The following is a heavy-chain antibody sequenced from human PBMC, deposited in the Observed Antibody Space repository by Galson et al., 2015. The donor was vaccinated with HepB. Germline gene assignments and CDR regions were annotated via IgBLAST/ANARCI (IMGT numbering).Heavy chain of an antibody. CDR1: GGTFSSYA. V-gene: IGHV1-69*13. D-gene: IGHD1-26*01. CDR2: IIPIFGTA. CDR3: ARGGGSYSLGYYGMDV. Sequence: SVKVSCKASGGTFSSYAISWVRQAPGQGLEWMGGIIPIFGTAKYAQKFQGRVTITADESTSTAYMELSSLRSGDTAVYYCARGGGSYSLGYYGMDVWGQGTTVTVSS. J-gene: IGHJ6*02.